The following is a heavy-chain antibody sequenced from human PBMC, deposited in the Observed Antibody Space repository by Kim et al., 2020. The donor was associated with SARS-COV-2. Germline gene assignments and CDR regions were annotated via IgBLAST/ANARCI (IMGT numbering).Heavy chain of an antibody. CDR3: TTSSGYYIGLEY. J-gene: IGHJ4*02. V-gene: IGHV3-30*01. D-gene: IGHD3-22*01. Sequence: YYADDVKGRFTIPRDNSKNTLYLQMNSMRTEDMAMDYCTTSSGYYIGLEYWGQGTPVTVSS.